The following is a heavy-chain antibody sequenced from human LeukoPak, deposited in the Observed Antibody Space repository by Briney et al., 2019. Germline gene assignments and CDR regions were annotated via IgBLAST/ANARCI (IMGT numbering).Heavy chain of an antibody. D-gene: IGHD6-13*01. V-gene: IGHV4-59*01. CDR2: IYYSGST. CDR1: GGSISSYY. CDR3: ARDRGYSSSWVDY. J-gene: IGHJ4*02. Sequence: KPSETLSLTCTVSGGSISSYYWSWIRQPPGKGLEWIGYIYYSGSTNYNPSLKSRVTISVDTSKNQFSLKLSSVTAADTAVYYCARDRGYSSSWVDYWGQGTLVTVSS.